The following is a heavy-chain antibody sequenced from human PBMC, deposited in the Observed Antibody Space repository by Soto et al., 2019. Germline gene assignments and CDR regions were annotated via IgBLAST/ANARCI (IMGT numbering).Heavy chain of an antibody. D-gene: IGHD2-15*01. J-gene: IGHJ4*02. V-gene: IGHV4-39*01. CDR2: VYYRGRS. CDR1: GGSVTNSSYY. CDR3: VSQRTNVQTHSSVDY. Sequence: SETLSLTCTVSGGSVTNSSYYWGWIRQSPGKGLEWIGSVYYRGRSYSKSSVKSRVTISVDTSKNRFSLSLNSVTASDTAVYFCVSQRTNVQTHSSVDYRGPGALVT.